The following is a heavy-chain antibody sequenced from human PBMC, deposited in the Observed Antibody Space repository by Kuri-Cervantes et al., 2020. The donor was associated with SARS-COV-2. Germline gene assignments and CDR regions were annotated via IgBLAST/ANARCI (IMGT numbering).Heavy chain of an antibody. Sequence: GGSLRLSCAASGFTFSSYWMHWVRQAPGKGLVWVSRINSDGSSTSYADSVKGRFTISRDNAKNTLYLQMNSLRAEDTAVYYCARDNRHIATRYYYYGMDVWGQGTTVTVSS. D-gene: IGHD6-13*01. V-gene: IGHV3-74*01. CDR1: GFTFSSYW. CDR3: ARDNRHIATRYYYYGMDV. CDR2: INSDGSST. J-gene: IGHJ6*02.